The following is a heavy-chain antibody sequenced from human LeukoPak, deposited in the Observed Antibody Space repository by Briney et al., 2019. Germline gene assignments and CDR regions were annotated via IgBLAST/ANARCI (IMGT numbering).Heavy chain of an antibody. D-gene: IGHD3-10*01. CDR1: GFTFSSYS. V-gene: IGHV3-21*01. CDR2: ISSSSSYI. CDR3: ARDGITMVQGVIPFDY. Sequence: GGSLRLSCAASGFTFSSYSMNWVRQAPGKGLEWVSSISSSSSYIYYADSVKGRFTISRDNAKNSLYLQMNSLRAEDTAVYYCARDGITMVQGVIPFDYWGQGTLVTVSS. J-gene: IGHJ4*02.